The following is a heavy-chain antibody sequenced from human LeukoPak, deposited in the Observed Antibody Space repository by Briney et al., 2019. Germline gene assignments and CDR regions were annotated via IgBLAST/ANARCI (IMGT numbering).Heavy chain of an antibody. CDR3: ARGPSMGVVDY. V-gene: IGHV3-9*01. Sequence: QPGRSLRLSCAASGFSLNAYAMAWVRQAPGKGLEWVSGITWNSGYKVYADSVKGRFTISRDNAKNSLYLQMNSLRSEDTAFYYCARGPSMGVVDYWGQGTLVTVSS. J-gene: IGHJ4*02. CDR1: GFSLNAYA. CDR2: ITWNSGYK. D-gene: IGHD2/OR15-2a*01.